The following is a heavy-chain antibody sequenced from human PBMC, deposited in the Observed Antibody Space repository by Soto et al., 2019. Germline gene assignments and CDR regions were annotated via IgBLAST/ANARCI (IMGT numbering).Heavy chain of an antibody. J-gene: IGHJ4*02. Sequence: GGSLRLSCAASGFTFSSYGMHWVRQAPGKGLEWVAFISYDGSNKYYADSVKGRFTISRDNSKYTLYLQMNSLRAEDTAVYYCAKGSITIFGVEYLDYWGQGTLVTVSS. V-gene: IGHV3-30*18. CDR1: GFTFSSYG. CDR3: AKGSITIFGVEYLDY. CDR2: ISYDGSNK. D-gene: IGHD3-3*01.